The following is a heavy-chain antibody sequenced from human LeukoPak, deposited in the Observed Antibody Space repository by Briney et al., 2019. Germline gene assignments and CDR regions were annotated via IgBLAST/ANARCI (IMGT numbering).Heavy chain of an antibody. J-gene: IGHJ3*02. CDR2: IIPIFGTA. D-gene: IGHD3-22*01. V-gene: IGHV1-69*13. Sequence: ASVKVSCXASGGTFSSYAISWVRQAHGQGLEWMGGIIPIFGTANYAQKFQGRVTITADESTSTAYMELSSLRSEDTAVYYCARDSITMTAFDIWGQGTMVTVSS. CDR3: ARDSITMTAFDI. CDR1: GGTFSSYA.